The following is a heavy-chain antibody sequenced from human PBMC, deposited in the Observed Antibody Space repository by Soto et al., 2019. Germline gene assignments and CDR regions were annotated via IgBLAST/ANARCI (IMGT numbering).Heavy chain of an antibody. CDR2: ISGSGGST. CDR3: AKGGYYYDSSGYYYDY. J-gene: IGHJ4*02. Sequence: GGSLRLSCAASGFTLSSYAMSWVRQAPGKGLEWVSAISGSGGSTYYADSVKGRFTISRDNSKNTLYLQMNSLRAEDTAVYYCAKGGYYYDSSGYYYDYWGQGTLVTVSS. CDR1: GFTLSSYA. V-gene: IGHV3-23*01. D-gene: IGHD3-22*01.